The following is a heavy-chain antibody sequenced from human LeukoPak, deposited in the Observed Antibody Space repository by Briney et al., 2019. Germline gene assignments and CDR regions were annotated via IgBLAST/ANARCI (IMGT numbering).Heavy chain of an antibody. J-gene: IGHJ4*02. Sequence: GGSLRLSCKGSGFSFTNYWIAWVRQLPGKGLEWMGIIYPGDSDTRYSPSFQGQVTISADKSISTAYLQWSSLKASDTAMYYCARLDRGNPDYWGQGTLVTVSS. D-gene: IGHD4-23*01. CDR1: GFSFTNYW. CDR3: ARLDRGNPDY. CDR2: IYPGDSDT. V-gene: IGHV5-51*01.